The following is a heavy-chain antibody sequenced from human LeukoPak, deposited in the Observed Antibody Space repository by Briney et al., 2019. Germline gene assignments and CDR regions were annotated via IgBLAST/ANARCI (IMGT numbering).Heavy chain of an antibody. V-gene: IGHV1-69*05. Sequence: ASVKVSCKASGGTFSSYAISWVRQVPGQGLEWMGRIIPIFGTANYAQKFQGRVTITTDESTSTAYMELSSLRSEDTAVYYCAGGPPSWYFDYWGQGTLVTVSS. D-gene: IGHD3-10*01. J-gene: IGHJ4*02. CDR3: AGGPPSWYFDY. CDR1: GGTFSSYA. CDR2: IIPIFGTA.